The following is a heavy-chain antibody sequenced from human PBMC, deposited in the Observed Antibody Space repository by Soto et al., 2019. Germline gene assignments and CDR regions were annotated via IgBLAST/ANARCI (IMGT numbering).Heavy chain of an antibody. CDR3: AAQRDTAMEANYYYYGMDV. CDR1: GFTFTSSA. CDR2: IVVGSGNT. V-gene: IGHV1-58*01. J-gene: IGHJ6*02. Sequence: GASVKVSCKASGFTFTSSAVQWVRQARGQRLEWIGRIVVGSGNTNYAQKFQERVTITRDMSTSTAYMELSSQRSEDTAVYYCAAQRDTAMEANYYYYGMDVWGQGTTVTVSS. D-gene: IGHD5-18*01.